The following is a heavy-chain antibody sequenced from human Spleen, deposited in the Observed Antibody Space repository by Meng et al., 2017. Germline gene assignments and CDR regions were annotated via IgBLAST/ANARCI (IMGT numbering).Heavy chain of an antibody. V-gene: IGHV1-2*06. Sequence: ASVKVSCKPSGYNFPDYWLHWVRQAPGQGLEWMGRINPNSGGTDYAQKFQGRVTMTRDTSISTAYMELSRLRSDDTAVYYCASAYGSGSLTAFDIWGQGTMVTVSS. CDR1: GYNFPDYW. D-gene: IGHD3-10*01. J-gene: IGHJ3*02. CDR3: ASAYGSGSLTAFDI. CDR2: INPNSGGT.